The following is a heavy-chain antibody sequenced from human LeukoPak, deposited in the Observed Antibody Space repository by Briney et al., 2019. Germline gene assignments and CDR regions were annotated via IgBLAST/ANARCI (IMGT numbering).Heavy chain of an antibody. Sequence: SETLSLTCTVSGGSISSSTYYWGWIRQPPGKGLEWIGSIYYSGSTYYNPSLKSRVTISVDTSKNQFSLKLTSVTAADTAVYYCAPQGGGLTRFDYWGQGTLVTVSS. CDR2: IYYSGST. CDR3: APQGGGLTRFDY. CDR1: GGSISSSTYY. J-gene: IGHJ4*02. V-gene: IGHV4-39*01. D-gene: IGHD3-16*01.